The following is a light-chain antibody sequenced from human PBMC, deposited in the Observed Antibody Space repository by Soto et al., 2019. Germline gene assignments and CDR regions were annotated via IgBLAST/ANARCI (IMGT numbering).Light chain of an antibody. CDR2: GDS. Sequence: QSVLTQPPSVSGAPGQRVTISCTGSSSNIGAGYNVHWYQQVPGTAPKLLIYGDSNRPSGVPDRFSGSKSGTSASLAITGFQAEDEADYYCQSYDSSLSGGLFGGGTKLTVL. V-gene: IGLV1-40*01. J-gene: IGLJ3*02. CDR1: SSNIGAGYN. CDR3: QSYDSSLSGGL.